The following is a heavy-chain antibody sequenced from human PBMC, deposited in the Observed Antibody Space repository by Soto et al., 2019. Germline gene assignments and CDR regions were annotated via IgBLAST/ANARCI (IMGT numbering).Heavy chain of an antibody. J-gene: IGHJ6*02. Sequence: SETLSLTCAVSGGSISSGGYSWSWIRQPPGKGLEWIGYIYHSGSTYYNPSLKSRVTISVDRSKNQFSLKLSSVTAADTAVDYCARDHRKGMDVWGQGTTVTVSS. V-gene: IGHV4-30-2*01. CDR1: GGSISSGGYS. CDR2: IYHSGST. CDR3: ARDHRKGMDV.